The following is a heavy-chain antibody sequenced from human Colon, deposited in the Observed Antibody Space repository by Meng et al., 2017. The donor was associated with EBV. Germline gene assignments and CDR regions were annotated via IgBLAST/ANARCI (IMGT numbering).Heavy chain of an antibody. CDR2: IYHGGNT. V-gene: IGHV4-4*02. Sequence: VTLQESGPGLVVPSGTLSLTCPVSGASISSNNWWSWVRQPPGKGLEWIGEIYHGGNTNYNPSLKSRVTISVDRSNDQFSLSLSPVTAADTAVYYCARGNAYNAPSFDYWGQGTLVTVSS. CDR1: GASISSNNW. CDR3: ARGNAYNAPSFDY. J-gene: IGHJ4*02. D-gene: IGHD5-24*01.